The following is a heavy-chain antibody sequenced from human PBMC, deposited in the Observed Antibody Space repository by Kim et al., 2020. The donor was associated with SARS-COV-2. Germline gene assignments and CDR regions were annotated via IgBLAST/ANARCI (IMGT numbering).Heavy chain of an antibody. Sequence: ASVKVSCKASGDTFSNYYIHWVRQAPGQGLEWMGIINPSGGNTSYAQKFQGRVTMTRDTSTSTVYMELSSLRSEDTALYYCARDVAPKYFYDGSGFPRAVGYWGQGTLVTVSS. D-gene: IGHD3-22*01. CDR1: GDTFSNYY. CDR2: INPSGGNT. CDR3: ARDVAPKYFYDGSGFPRAVGY. J-gene: IGHJ4*02. V-gene: IGHV1-46*01.